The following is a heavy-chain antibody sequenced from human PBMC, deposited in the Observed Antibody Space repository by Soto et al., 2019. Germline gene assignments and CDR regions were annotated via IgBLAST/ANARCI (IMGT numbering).Heavy chain of an antibody. CDR3: ARGKGMEENYYYHGMDV. Sequence: ASVKVSCKASGYSFTTYAMHWVRQAPGQRLEWMAWINGGNGNTKYSQKFQDRVTITRDTSANIAYMELSSLRSEDSAVYYCARGKGMEENYYYHGMDVWGQGTTVTVSS. CDR1: GYSFTTYA. V-gene: IGHV1-3*01. J-gene: IGHJ6*02. CDR2: INGGNGNT. D-gene: IGHD1-1*01.